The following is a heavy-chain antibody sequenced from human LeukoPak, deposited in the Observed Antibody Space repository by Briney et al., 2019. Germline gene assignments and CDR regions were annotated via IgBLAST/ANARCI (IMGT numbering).Heavy chain of an antibody. V-gene: IGHV4-61*02. D-gene: IGHD3-10*01. CDR3: ARGDYYGSGSYYNSAFDI. CDR2: IYTSGST. Sequence: SETLSLTCTVSGGSVSTGTYYWSWIRQPAGKGLEWIGRIYTSGSTNYNPSLKSRVTISVDTSKNQFSLKLNSVTAADTAVYYCARGDYYGSGSYYNSAFDIWGQGTMVTVSS. J-gene: IGHJ3*02. CDR1: GGSVSTGTYY.